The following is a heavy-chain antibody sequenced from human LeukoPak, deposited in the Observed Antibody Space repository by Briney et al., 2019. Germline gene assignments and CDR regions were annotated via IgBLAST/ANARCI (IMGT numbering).Heavy chain of an antibody. V-gene: IGHV3-7*01. D-gene: IGHD3-16*02. CDR3: ARARYLDY. CDR1: GFTFSDYW. Sequence: GGSLRLSCAASGFTFSDYWMRWVRQAPGKGLEWVANIKEDGSEKYYVDSVKGRFTISRDNAKNSLYLQMNSLRAEDTAVYYCARARYLDYWGQGTLVTVSS. CDR2: IKEDGSEK. J-gene: IGHJ4*02.